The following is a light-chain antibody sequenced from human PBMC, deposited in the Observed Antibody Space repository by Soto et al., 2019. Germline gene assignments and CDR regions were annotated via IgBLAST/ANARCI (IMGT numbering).Light chain of an antibody. CDR2: DVS. CDR1: QGISSW. Sequence: DIQMTQSPSSVSASVGDRVTITCRASQGISSWLAWYQQKPGKAPKPLIYDVSSLQSGVPSRFSGSGSGTEFTLTISSLQPDDFATYYCQHYKMYSPWTFGQGTKVDIK. V-gene: IGKV1D-16*01. J-gene: IGKJ1*01. CDR3: QHYKMYSPWT.